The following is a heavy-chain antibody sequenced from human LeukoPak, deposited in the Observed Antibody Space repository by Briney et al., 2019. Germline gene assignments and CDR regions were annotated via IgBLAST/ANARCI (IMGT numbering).Heavy chain of an antibody. V-gene: IGHV3-21*01. Sequence: GGSLRLSCATSGFTFSSYSMNWVRQAPGTGLEWVSSISSGSDYIYYADSVKGRFTISRDNAKNSLYLQMTSLRAEDTAVYYCASTNHYYGSGTYDYYFEYWGQGTLLTVSS. D-gene: IGHD3-10*01. CDR2: ISSGSDYI. J-gene: IGHJ4*02. CDR1: GFTFSSYS. CDR3: ASTNHYYGSGTYDYYFEY.